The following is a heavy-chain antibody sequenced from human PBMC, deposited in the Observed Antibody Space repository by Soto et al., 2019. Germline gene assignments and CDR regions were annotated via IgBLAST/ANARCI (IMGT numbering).Heavy chain of an antibody. CDR3: AKGPGSYSDFDY. CDR2: ISGSGDTI. Sequence: EVQLLESGGGLVQPGGSLRLSCAASGFTFSSYAMSWVRQAPGKGLEWVSSISGSGDTIYYADFVKGRFTISRDNPKNTLYLQMNSLRAEDTALYYWAKGPGSYSDFDYWGQGTLVTVSS. J-gene: IGHJ4*02. D-gene: IGHD1-26*01. V-gene: IGHV3-23*01. CDR1: GFTFSSYA.